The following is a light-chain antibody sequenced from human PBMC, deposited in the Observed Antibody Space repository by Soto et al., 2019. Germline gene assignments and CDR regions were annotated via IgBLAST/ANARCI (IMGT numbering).Light chain of an antibody. J-gene: IGLJ1*01. CDR3: CSYAGSSTYV. V-gene: IGLV2-14*01. CDR1: RSDVGAYNY. Sequence: QSALTQPASVSGSPGQSIAISCTGTRSDVGAYNYVSWYQQHPGKAPKLMISEVTNRPSGVSDRFSGSKSGNTASLTISGLQAEDEADYYCCSYAGSSTYVFGTGTKVT. CDR2: EVT.